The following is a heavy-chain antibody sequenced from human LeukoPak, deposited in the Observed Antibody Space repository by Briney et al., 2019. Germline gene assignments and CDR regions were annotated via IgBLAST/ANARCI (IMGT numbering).Heavy chain of an antibody. Sequence: ASVKVSCKVSGYTFTSYDINWVRQATGQGLEWMGWMNPNSGNTGYAQKFQGRVTMTRNTSISTAYMELSSLRSEDTAVYYCARGVGYSSGTPFDYWGQGTLVTVSS. J-gene: IGHJ4*02. CDR2: MNPNSGNT. D-gene: IGHD6-19*01. V-gene: IGHV1-8*01. CDR1: GYTFTSYD. CDR3: ARGVGYSSGTPFDY.